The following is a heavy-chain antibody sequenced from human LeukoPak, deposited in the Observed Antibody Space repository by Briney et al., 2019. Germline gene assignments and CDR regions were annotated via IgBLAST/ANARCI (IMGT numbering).Heavy chain of an antibody. Sequence: GGSLRLSCAASGFTFSSYAMHWARQAPGKGLEYVSAISSNGGSTYYANSVKGRFTISRDNSKNTLYLQMGSLRAEDMAVYYCASNKLAPYSGSSTRGAFDIWGQGTMVTVSS. CDR3: ASNKLAPYSGSSTRGAFDI. V-gene: IGHV3-64*01. J-gene: IGHJ3*02. CDR1: GFTFSSYA. D-gene: IGHD1-26*01. CDR2: ISSNGGST.